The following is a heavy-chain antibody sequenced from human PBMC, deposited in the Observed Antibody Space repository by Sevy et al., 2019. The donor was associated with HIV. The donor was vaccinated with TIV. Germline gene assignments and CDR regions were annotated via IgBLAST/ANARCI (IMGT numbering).Heavy chain of an antibody. CDR1: GGSISSHY. CDR3: ARSESYATTLDL. D-gene: IGHD2-15*01. J-gene: IGHJ2*01. V-gene: IGHV4-59*11. CDR2: IYYSGNT. Sequence: LLQASETLSLTCTVSGGSISSHYWSWIRQPPGKGLEWIGYIYYSGNTNYNPSLKSRVTISIDTSNNQFSLKLNSVTAADTAVYYCARSESYATTLDLWGRGTLVTVSS.